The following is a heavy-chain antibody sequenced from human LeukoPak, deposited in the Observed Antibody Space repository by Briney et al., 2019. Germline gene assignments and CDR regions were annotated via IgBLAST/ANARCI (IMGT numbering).Heavy chain of an antibody. V-gene: IGHV1-18*01. CDR2: ISGNNDNP. J-gene: IGHJ4*02. CDR1: GYTFSNFG. CDR3: ARDGTSTDDY. Sequence: ASVKVSCKPSGYTFSNFGISWVRQAPGQGLEWMGWISGNNDNPNYGQKFQGRFTVTTDSSTSTAYMELRNLRSDDTAVYYCARDGTSTDDYWGQGTLVTVSS. D-gene: IGHD2-2*01.